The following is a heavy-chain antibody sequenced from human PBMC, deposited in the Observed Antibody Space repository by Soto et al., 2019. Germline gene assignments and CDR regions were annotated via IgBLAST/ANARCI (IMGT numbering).Heavy chain of an antibody. V-gene: IGHV3-23*01. CDR1: GFTFSSYA. Sequence: EVQLLESGGGLVQPGGSLRLSCAASGFTFSSYAMSWVRQAPGKGLEWVSAISGSGGSTYYADSVKGRFTISRDNPKNSRDLQINTVTAEDTAVYYCAKDPTSEYEYGQFISDYWGQVTLVTVST. D-gene: IGHD3-10*01. CDR3: AKDPTSEYEYGQFISDY. CDR2: ISGSGGST. J-gene: IGHJ4*02.